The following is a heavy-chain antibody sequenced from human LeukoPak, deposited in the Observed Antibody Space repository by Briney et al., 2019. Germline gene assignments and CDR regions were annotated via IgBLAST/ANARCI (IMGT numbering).Heavy chain of an antibody. CDR3: TTDTGSPKPYYFDY. D-gene: IGHD1-26*01. Sequence: GGPLRLSCAASGFKFSYTWMSWVRQAPGKGLEWVGRIKSNDGGTTEYAAPVKGRFTISRDDSQNTLYLQINNLKTEDTAVYYCTTDTGSPKPYYFDYWGQGALVTVSS. CDR2: IKSNDGGTT. V-gene: IGHV3-15*05. CDR1: GFKFSYTW. J-gene: IGHJ4*02.